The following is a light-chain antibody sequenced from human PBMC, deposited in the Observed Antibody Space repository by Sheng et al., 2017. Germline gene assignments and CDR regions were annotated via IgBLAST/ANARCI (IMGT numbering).Light chain of an antibody. J-gene: IGKJ1*01. CDR3: QQYYNWPATWT. CDR2: EAS. Sequence: ETVLTRSPGTLSVSPGERATLSCRASKSVGVDLAWYQQRPGQAPSLLMYEASTRATGVPARFSGSGSGTEFSLTISSLQPEDFAVYYCQQYYNWPATWTFGQGTKVEIK. CDR1: KSVGVD. V-gene: IGKV3-15*01.